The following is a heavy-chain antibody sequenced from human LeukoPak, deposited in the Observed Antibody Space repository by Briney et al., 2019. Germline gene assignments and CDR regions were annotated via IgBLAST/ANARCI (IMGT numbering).Heavy chain of an antibody. Sequence: ASVKVSCKASGYTFTGYYMHWVRQAPGQGLEWMGWINPNSGGTNYAQKFQGRVTMTRDTSISTAYMELSRLRSDDTAVYYCARERIVGATGAYYYYYMDVWGKGTTVTVSS. CDR2: INPNSGGT. J-gene: IGHJ6*03. CDR3: ARERIVGATGAYYYYYMDV. CDR1: GYTFTGYY. V-gene: IGHV1-2*02. D-gene: IGHD1-26*01.